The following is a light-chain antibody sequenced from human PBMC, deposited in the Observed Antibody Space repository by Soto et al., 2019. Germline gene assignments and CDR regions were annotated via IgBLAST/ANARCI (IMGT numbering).Light chain of an antibody. CDR2: GAS. Sequence: EFVLTQTPGTLSLSPGERATLSYTSSQNVDSSYLAWYQQKPGQAPRLLIYGASSRATGIADRFSGSGSGTDFTLTISRLEPEDFAVYYCQQYGSLWTFGQGTKVDIK. CDR1: QNVDSSY. V-gene: IGKV3-20*01. J-gene: IGKJ1*01. CDR3: QQYGSLWT.